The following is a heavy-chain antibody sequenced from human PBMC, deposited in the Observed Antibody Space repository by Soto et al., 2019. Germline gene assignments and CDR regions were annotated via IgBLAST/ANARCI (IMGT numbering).Heavy chain of an antibody. CDR1: GFTICRGAYY. CDR2: IYYSGST. Sequence: PSDTLSRNSTGSGFTICRGAYYWSWIRQHPGKGLEWIGYIYYSGSTYYNPSLKSRVTISVDTSKNQFSLKLSSVTAADMAVYYCARRYGSAFDIWGQGTMVT. CDR3: ARRYGSAFDI. D-gene: IGHD3-10*01. V-gene: IGHV4-31*02. J-gene: IGHJ3*02.